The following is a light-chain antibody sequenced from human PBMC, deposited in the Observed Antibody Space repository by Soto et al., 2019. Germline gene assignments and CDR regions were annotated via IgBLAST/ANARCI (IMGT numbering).Light chain of an antibody. J-gene: IGKJ4*01. V-gene: IGKV3-15*01. Sequence: EIVMTQPPATLSVSPGERATLSCRASQSFSSNLAWYQQKPGQAPRLLIYGASTRATGIPARFSGSGSGTEFTLTISSLQAEDVAVYYCQQYYVTPLSFGGGTKVDIK. CDR3: QQYYVTPLS. CDR2: GAS. CDR1: QSFSSN.